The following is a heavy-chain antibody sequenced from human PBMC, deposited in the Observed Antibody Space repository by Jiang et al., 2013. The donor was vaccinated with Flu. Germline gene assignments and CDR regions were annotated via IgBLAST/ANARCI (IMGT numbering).Heavy chain of an antibody. CDR1: FSSYA. D-gene: IGHD6-13*01. CDR2: IIPLFGIA. Sequence: FSSYAISWVRQAPGQGLEWMGGIIPLFGIANYAQKFQGRVTITADKSTSTAYMELSSLRSEDTAVYYCARDEAAAGFDPWGQGTLVTVSS. V-gene: IGHV1-69*17. J-gene: IGHJ5*02. CDR3: ARDEAAAGFDP.